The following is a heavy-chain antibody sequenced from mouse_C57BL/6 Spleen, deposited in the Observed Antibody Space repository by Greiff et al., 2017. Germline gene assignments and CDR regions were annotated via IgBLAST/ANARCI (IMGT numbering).Heavy chain of an antibody. CDR3: ARSRNWDWYFDV. CDR1: GYTFTSYW. D-gene: IGHD4-1*01. Sequence: QVQLQQPGAELVKPGASVKLSCKASGYTFTSYWMHWVKQRPGRGLEWIGRIDPNSGGTKYNEKFKSKATLTVDKPSSTAYMQISSLTSEDSAVYYCARSRNWDWYFDVWGTGTTVTVSS. J-gene: IGHJ1*03. CDR2: IDPNSGGT. V-gene: IGHV1-72*01.